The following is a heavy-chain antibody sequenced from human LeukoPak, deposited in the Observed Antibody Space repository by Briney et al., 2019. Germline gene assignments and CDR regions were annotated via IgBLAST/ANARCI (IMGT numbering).Heavy chain of an antibody. CDR2: IIPIFGTA. CDR1: GYTFTSYA. J-gene: IGHJ4*02. V-gene: IGHV1-69*13. Sequence: SVKVSCKASGYTFTSYAISWVRQAPGQGFEWMGGIIPIFGTANYAQKFQGRVTITADESTSTAYMELSSLRSEDTAVYYCATKRNHRYCSSTSCLYPFDYWGQGTLVTVSS. CDR3: ATKRNHRYCSSTSCLYPFDY. D-gene: IGHD2-2*01.